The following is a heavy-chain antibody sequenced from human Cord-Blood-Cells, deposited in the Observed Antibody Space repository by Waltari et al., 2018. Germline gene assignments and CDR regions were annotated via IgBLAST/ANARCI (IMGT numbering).Heavy chain of an antibody. J-gene: IGHJ5*02. V-gene: IGHV1-69*01. CDR1: GGTSSSYA. Sequence: QVQLVQSGAEVKKPGSSVKVSCKASGGTSSSYALSWVRDASGQGLGWMGGIIPIFGTANYAQKFQGRVTITADESTSTAYMELSSPRSEDTAVYYCARVGEPYYDILTGYPNWFDPWGQGTLVTVSS. CDR3: ARVGEPYYDILTGYPNWFDP. D-gene: IGHD3-9*01. CDR2: IIPIFGTA.